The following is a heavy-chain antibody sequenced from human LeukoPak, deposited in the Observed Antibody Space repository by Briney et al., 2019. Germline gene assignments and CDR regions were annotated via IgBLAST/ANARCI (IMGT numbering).Heavy chain of an antibody. CDR3: ARVGLITMVRGVIQNYYYYGMDV. CDR1: GGSFSGYY. CDR2: INHSGST. V-gene: IGHV4-34*01. Sequence: SETLSLTCAVYGGSFSGYYWSWIRHPPGKGLEWIGEINHSGSTNYNPSLKSRVTISVDTSKNQFSLKLSSVTAADTAVYYCARVGLITMVRGVIQNYYYYGMDVWGQGTTVTVSS. D-gene: IGHD3-10*01. J-gene: IGHJ6*02.